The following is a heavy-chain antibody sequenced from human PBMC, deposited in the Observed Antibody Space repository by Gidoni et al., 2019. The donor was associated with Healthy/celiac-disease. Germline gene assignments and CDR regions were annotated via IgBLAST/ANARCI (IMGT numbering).Heavy chain of an antibody. Sequence: QVQLVQSGAEVKKPGASVKVSCKASGYTFPSYGIRWVRQAAGQGLEWMGWILAYNGNANYAQNLQGRVTMTADTSTSTADMELMSLRSDYTAVYYCARDIPSIVGVPAAPDYWGQGTLVTVSS. CDR1: GYTFPSYG. J-gene: IGHJ4*02. CDR3: ARDIPSIVGVPAAPDY. D-gene: IGHD2-2*01. V-gene: IGHV1-18*01. CDR2: ILAYNGNA.